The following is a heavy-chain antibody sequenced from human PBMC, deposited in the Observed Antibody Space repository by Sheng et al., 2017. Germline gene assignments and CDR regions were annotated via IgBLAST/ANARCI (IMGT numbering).Heavy chain of an antibody. CDR2: ITTGSRSM. D-gene: IGHD3-10*01. V-gene: IGHV3-21*02. J-gene: IGHJ4*02. CDR1: GITFSAYT. CDR3: ARDHYGSGSLYYFDL. Sequence: EAQLVESGGGLVKPGGSLRLSCAASGITFSAYTMNWVRQAPGKGLEWVSSITTGSRSMYYADSVKGRFTISRDSAKNSLYLQMNSLRVEDTAVYYCARDHYGSGSLYYFDLWGQGTLVSVSS.